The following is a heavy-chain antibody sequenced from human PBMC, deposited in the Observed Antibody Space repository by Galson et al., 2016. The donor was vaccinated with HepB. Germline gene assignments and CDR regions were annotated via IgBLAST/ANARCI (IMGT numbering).Heavy chain of an antibody. CDR1: GFSPSTSGVG. CDR2: IYWNDHK. D-gene: IGHD1-26*01. Sequence: PALVKPTQTLTLTCAFSGFSPSTSGVGVGWIRQPPGKALEWLALIYWNDHKRYSPSLQIRLTITKDTSKKQVVLTMTNMDPVDTATYFCALTGSYQASDGFDIWGQGTMVTVSS. V-gene: IGHV2-5*01. CDR3: ALTGSYQASDGFDI. J-gene: IGHJ3*02.